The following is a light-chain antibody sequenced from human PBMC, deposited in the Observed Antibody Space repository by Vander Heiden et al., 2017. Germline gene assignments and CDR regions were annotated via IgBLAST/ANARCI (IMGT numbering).Light chain of an antibody. Sequence: DIQMTQSPSSLSASVGDGLTIPSQATQDISNYLNWYQQKPGKAPKLLIYDASNLETGVPERFSGSGSGTDFTFTISSLQPEDIAIYYCQQYDNTLFTFGPGTKVDIK. V-gene: IGKV1-33*01. CDR1: QDISNY. J-gene: IGKJ3*01. CDR2: DAS. CDR3: QQYDNTLFT.